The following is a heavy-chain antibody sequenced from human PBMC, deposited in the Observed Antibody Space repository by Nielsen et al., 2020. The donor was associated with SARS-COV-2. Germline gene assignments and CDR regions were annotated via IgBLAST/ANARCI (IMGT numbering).Heavy chain of an antibody. CDR3: AKSLTLVVVAGATD. CDR1: GFTFDDYA. J-gene: IGHJ4*02. Sequence: GGSLRLSCAASGFTFDDYAMHWVRQAPGKGLEWVSGISWNSGSIGYADSVKGRFTISRDNAKNSLYLQMNSLRAEDTALYYCAKSLTLVVVAGATDWGQGTLVTVSS. D-gene: IGHD2-15*01. CDR2: ISWNSGSI. V-gene: IGHV3-9*01.